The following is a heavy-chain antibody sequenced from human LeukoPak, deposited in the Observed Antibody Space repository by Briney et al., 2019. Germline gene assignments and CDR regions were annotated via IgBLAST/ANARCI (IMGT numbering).Heavy chain of an antibody. CDR1: GGSISSYY. CDR2: IYYSGST. V-gene: IGHV4-59*01. CDR3: ARGNAAAKQDYYYYGMDV. Sequence: SETLSLTCTVSGGSISSYYWSWIRQPPGKGLEWIGYIYYSGSTNYNPSLKSRVTISVDTSKNQFSLKLSSVTAADTAVYYCARGNAAAKQDYYYYGMDVWGQGTTVTVSS. J-gene: IGHJ6*02. D-gene: IGHD2-2*01.